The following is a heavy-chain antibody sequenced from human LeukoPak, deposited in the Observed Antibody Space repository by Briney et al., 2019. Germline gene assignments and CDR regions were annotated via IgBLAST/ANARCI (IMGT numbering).Heavy chain of an antibody. CDR3: ARDHAYCGGDCYGYYFDY. D-gene: IGHD2-21*01. J-gene: IGHJ4*02. V-gene: IGHV4-39*01. Sequence: PLETLSLTCTVSGGSISSSSYYWGWIRQPPGKGLEWIGSIYYSGSTYYNPSLKSRVTISVDTSKNQFSLKLSSVTAADTAVYYCARDHAYCGGDCYGYYFDYWGQGTLVTVSS. CDR2: IYYSGST. CDR1: GGSISSSSYY.